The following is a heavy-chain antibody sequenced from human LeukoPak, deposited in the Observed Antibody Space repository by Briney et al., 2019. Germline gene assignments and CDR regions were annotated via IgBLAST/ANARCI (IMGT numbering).Heavy chain of an antibody. J-gene: IGHJ5*02. D-gene: IGHD3-3*01. CDR3: ARDAPTSGRFLRFDP. Sequence: GGSLRLSCAASGFTFSNYNMNWVRQAPGKGLEWVSYISSSSSTIYYADSVKGRFTISRDNAKNSLYLQMNSLRAEDTAVYYCARDAPTSGRFLRFDPWGQGTLVTVSS. V-gene: IGHV3-48*01. CDR2: ISSSSSTI. CDR1: GFTFSNYN.